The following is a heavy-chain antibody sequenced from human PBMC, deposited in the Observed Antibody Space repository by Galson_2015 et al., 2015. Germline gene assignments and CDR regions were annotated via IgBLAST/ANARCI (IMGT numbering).Heavy chain of an antibody. D-gene: IGHD6-13*01. CDR2: INHSGST. J-gene: IGHJ4*02. CDR1: GGSFSGYY. CDR3: ARGRSIAAAGTIFDY. V-gene: IGHV4-34*01. Sequence: SETLSLTCAVYGGSFSGYYWSWIRQPPGKGLEWIGEINHSGSTNYNPSLKSRVTISVDTSKNQFSLKLSSVTAADTAVYYCARGRSIAAAGTIFDYWGQGTLVTVSS.